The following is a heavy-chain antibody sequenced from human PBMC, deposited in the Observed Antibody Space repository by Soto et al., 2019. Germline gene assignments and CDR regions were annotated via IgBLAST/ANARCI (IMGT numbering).Heavy chain of an antibody. CDR2: IIPIFGTA. CDR3: ARSYSSSSPVFDY. V-gene: IGHV1-69*13. J-gene: IGHJ4*02. Sequence: SLKVSCKASGGTFSSYAIIWVRQAPGQGLEWMGGIIPIFGTANYAQKFQGRVTITADESTSTAYMELSSLRSEDTAVYYCARSYSSSSPVFDYWGQGTLVNVSS. CDR1: GGTFSSYA. D-gene: IGHD6-6*01.